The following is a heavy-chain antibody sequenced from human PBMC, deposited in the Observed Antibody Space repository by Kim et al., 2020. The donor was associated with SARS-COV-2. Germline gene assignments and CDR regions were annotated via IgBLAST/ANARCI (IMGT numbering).Heavy chain of an antibody. CDR3: ARGRAGVVPSPVLGLGPDYLYYAIGV. V-gene: IGHV4-34*01. J-gene: IGHJ6*02. CDR1: GGSFSDYT. D-gene: IGHD2-8*02. CDR2: INHSGST. Sequence: SETLSLTCAVYGGSFSDYTWTWIRKPPGKGLEWIGEINHSGSTNLSPSLKSRITISVDTSKSQFSLRLKSMTATDAAVYYCARGRAGVVPSPVLGLGPDYLYYAIGVGARGTPLAVSS.